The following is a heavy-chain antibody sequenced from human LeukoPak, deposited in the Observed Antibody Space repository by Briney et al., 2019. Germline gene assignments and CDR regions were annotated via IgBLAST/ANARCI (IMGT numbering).Heavy chain of an antibody. CDR1: GYTFPSYG. CDR2: ISVYNGNT. Sequence: ASVKVSCKPSGYTFPSYGLSWVRQASGQGLEWMGWISVYNGNTNYAQKFQGRVTMTTDTSTSTAYMELRSLRSDDTAVYYWARGIVLPAGPFDDWGQGTPVTGSS. V-gene: IGHV1-18*01. D-gene: IGHD2-2*01. J-gene: IGHJ4*02. CDR3: ARGIVLPAGPFDD.